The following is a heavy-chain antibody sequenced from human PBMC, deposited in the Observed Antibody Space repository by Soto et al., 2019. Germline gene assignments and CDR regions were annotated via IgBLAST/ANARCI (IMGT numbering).Heavy chain of an antibody. CDR1: GGSISTSYYY. CDR2: IYYTGTT. V-gene: IGHV4-39*01. Sequence: SETLSLTCTVSGGSISTSYYYWGWIRQSPGKGLEWIGAIYYTGTTYYNPPLQSRATISVDTSKNQFSLKMSSVTAADTAVYFCARQAGAFGYYMDVWGKGPTVTISS. D-gene: IGHD3-16*01. J-gene: IGHJ6*03. CDR3: ARQAGAFGYYMDV.